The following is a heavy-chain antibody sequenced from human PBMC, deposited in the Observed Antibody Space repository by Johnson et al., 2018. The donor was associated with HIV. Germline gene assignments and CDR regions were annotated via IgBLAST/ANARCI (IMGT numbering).Heavy chain of an antibody. D-gene: IGHD3/OR15-3a*01. CDR3: ARGPAQVDWTDVGFDS. Sequence: LLVESGGGLVQPGRSLRLSCAASGFTFDDSAMHWVRQAPGKGLEWVSGISWNSGSIGYADSVKGRFTISRDNAKNSLYLQMNSLRAEDTAGYYCARGPAQVDWTDVGFDSWGQGTTVTVSS. CDR2: ISWNSGSI. J-gene: IGHJ3*02. CDR1: GFTFDDSA. V-gene: IGHV3-9*01.